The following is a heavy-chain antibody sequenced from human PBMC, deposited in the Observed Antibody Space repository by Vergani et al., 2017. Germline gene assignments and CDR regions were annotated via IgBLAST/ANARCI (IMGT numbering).Heavy chain of an antibody. J-gene: IGHJ5*02. V-gene: IGHV4-59*11. Sequence: QVQLQESGPGLVKSSETLSLTCSVSFDSIRNLYCNWIRQPPGKGLEWIGSIHYSENTNYNPSLKTRVTISVDTSKNQFSLTSTSVTAADTAVYYCASDTHSGQRADRWGQGILVTVTS. CDR3: ASDTHSGQRADR. D-gene: IGHD6-19*01. CDR1: FDSIRNLY. CDR2: IHYSENT.